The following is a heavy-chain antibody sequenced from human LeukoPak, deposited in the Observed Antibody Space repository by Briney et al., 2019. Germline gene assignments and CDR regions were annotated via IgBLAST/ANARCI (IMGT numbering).Heavy chain of an antibody. Sequence: HSGGSLRHSCAASGFTFSSYAMHWVRQAPGKGLEWVAVISYDGSNKYYADSVKGRFTISRDNSKNTLYLQMNSLRAEDTAVYYCARGRVVTAIPGTFDYWGQGTLVTVSS. CDR3: ARGRVVTAIPGTFDY. V-gene: IGHV3-30-3*01. D-gene: IGHD2-21*02. J-gene: IGHJ4*02. CDR1: GFTFSSYA. CDR2: ISYDGSNK.